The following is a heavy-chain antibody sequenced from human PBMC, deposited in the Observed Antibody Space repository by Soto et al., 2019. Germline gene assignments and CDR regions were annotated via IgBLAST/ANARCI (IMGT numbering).Heavy chain of an antibody. CDR1: GFTFSSYA. D-gene: IGHD4-17*01. CDR3: ARDLTVSNYYCMDV. J-gene: IGHJ6*02. CDR2: ISYDGSNK. Sequence: PGGSLRLSCAASGFTFSSYAMHWVRQAPGKGLEWVAVISYDGSNKYYADSVKGRFTISRDNSKNTLYLQMNSLRAEDTAVYYCARDLTVSNYYCMDVWGQGTTVTVSS. V-gene: IGHV3-30-3*01.